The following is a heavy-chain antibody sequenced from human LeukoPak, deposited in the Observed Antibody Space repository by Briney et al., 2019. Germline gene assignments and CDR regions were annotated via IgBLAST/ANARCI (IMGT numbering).Heavy chain of an antibody. CDR2: IYFSGSS. J-gene: IGHJ2*01. Sequence: SETLSLTCTVSGGSISGYYWSWIRQPPGKGLEWIGYIYFSGSSKHNPSLKSRVTMSVATSKNQFSLNLSSVTAADTAVYYCARGITAASLIWYFDLWGRGTLVTVSS. CDR3: ARGITAASLIWYFDL. V-gene: IGHV4-59*01. CDR1: GGSISGYY. D-gene: IGHD6-13*01.